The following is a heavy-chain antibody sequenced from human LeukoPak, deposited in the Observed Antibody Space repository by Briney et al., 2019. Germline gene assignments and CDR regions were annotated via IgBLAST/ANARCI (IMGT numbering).Heavy chain of an antibody. CDR3: AREGSASGSPFDY. D-gene: IGHD1-26*01. V-gene: IGHV3-21*01. CDR2: ITSSSSYI. CDR1: GFTFNTYS. J-gene: IGHJ4*02. Sequence: GGSLRLSCAASGFTFNTYSMNWVRQAPGKGLEWVSSITSSSSYIYYADSVKGRFTISRDNAKNSLYLQMNSLRAEDTAVYYCAREGSASGSPFDYWGQGTLVTVSS.